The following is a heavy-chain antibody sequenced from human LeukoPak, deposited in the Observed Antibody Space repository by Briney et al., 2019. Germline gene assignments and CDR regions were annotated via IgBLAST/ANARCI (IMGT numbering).Heavy chain of an antibody. CDR1: GGSFXGYY. CDR2: INHSGST. CDR3: ARGYYYGMDV. J-gene: IGHJ6*02. Sequence: SETLSLTCAVYGGSFXGYYWSWIRQPXXXXXEWIGEINHSGSTNYNPSLKSRVTISVDTSKNQFSLKLSSVTAADTAVYYCARGYYYGMDVWGQGTTVTVSS. V-gene: IGHV4-34*01.